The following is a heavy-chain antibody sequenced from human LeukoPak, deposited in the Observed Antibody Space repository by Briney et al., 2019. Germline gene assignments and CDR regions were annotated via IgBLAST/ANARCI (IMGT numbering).Heavy chain of an antibody. D-gene: IGHD6-19*01. CDR2: INHSGSS. CDR3: ARGRLARWLVSYYYYRMDV. V-gene: IGHV4-34*01. J-gene: IGHJ6*04. CDR1: GVYFSDYY. Sequence: PSEALYLTCAVYGVYFSDYYWSWIRQPPGKGLEWIGEINHSGSSYYNPSLKRRATISVDSSKHQFSLKLSSVTAADTAVYYCARGRLARWLVSYYYYRMDVWGKGTTVTVSS.